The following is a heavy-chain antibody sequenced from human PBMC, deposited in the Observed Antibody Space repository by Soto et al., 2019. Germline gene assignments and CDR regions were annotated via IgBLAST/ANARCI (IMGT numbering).Heavy chain of an antibody. Sequence: GSGKGSCQGSGYTFTSYSMHWVRPAPGQRGGGMGGVNAGNGNTKYSQKFQGGVTITRDTSASTAYMELSSLRSEDTAVYYCARVLPILYYGSGSSGYFDYWGQGTLVTVSS. D-gene: IGHD3-10*01. J-gene: IGHJ4*02. CDR3: ARVLPILYYGSGSSGYFDY. CDR1: GYTFTSYS. CDR2: VNAGNGNT. V-gene: IGHV1-3*01.